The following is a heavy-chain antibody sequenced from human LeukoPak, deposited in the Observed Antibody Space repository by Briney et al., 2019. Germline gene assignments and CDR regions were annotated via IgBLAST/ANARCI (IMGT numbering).Heavy chain of an antibody. V-gene: IGHV4-59*01. Sequence: SETLSLTCSVSGDSISIYYWSWIRQPPGKGLEWIGYIYNSGSTNYNPSLKSRVTISVDTSKNQFSLKLTSVTAADTAVYYCAREVHGGPIDYWGQGTLVTVSS. CDR3: AREVHGGPIDY. D-gene: IGHD4-23*01. CDR1: GDSISIYY. CDR2: IYNSGST. J-gene: IGHJ4*02.